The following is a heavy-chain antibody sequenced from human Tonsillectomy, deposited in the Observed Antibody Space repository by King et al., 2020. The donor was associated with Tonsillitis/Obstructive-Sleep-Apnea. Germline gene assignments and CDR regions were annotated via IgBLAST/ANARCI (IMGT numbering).Heavy chain of an antibody. CDR3: ARGGPTVTPVGYYYMDV. J-gene: IGHJ6*03. CDR2: IYPGDSDT. D-gene: IGHD4-11*01. Sequence: EVQLVESGAEVKKPGESLKISCKGSGYSFTSYWIGWVRHMPGKGLEWMGIIYPGDSDTRYSPSFQGQVTISADKSISTAYLQWSSLKASDTAIYYCARGGPTVTPVGYYYMDVWGKGTTVTVSS. CDR1: GYSFTSYW. V-gene: IGHV5-51*01.